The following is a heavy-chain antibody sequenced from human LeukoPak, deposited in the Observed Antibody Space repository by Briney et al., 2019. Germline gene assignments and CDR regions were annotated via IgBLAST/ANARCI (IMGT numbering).Heavy chain of an antibody. J-gene: IGHJ4*02. CDR1: GGSISSGGYY. CDR3: ASLCSGGSCYSWSLDY. V-gene: IGHV4-31*03. D-gene: IGHD2-15*01. CDR2: IYYSGST. Sequence: PSQTLSLTCTVSGGSISSGGYYWSWIRQHPGKGLEWIGYIYYSGSTYYNPSLKSRVTISVDTSKNQFSLKLSSVTAADTAVDSCASLCSGGSCYSWSLDYWGQGTLVTVSS.